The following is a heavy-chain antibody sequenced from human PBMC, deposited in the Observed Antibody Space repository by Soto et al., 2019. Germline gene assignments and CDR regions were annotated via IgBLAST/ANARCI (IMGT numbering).Heavy chain of an antibody. CDR2: FYPSGKT. CDR3: ARRALIVVVPAGYYFDY. V-gene: IGHV4-4*07. CDR1: GGSISSYY. D-gene: IGHD2-2*01. J-gene: IGHJ4*02. Sequence: SETLSLTCTVSGGSISSYYWCWTRQPAGKGLEWIGRFYPSGKTNYNPSLQSRLTMSADTSRNQFSLNLTSVTAADTAVYYCARRALIVVVPAGYYFDYWGQGTLVTVSS.